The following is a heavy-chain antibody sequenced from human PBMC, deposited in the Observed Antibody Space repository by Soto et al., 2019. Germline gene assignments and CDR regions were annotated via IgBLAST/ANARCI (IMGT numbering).Heavy chain of an antibody. D-gene: IGHD3-16*01. CDR1: GDSVSDNSAA. J-gene: IGHJ4*02. V-gene: IGHV6-1*01. Sequence: QVQLQQSGPGLVTPSQTLSLTCAISGDSVSDNSAAWNWIRQSPSRGLEWLGRTYYRSKWYNDYALSVKSRITVTPDTSKKQFSLHLNAVAPEDTAVYYWAREFPYYVSSDSYLDYWGQGALVTVSS. CDR3: AREFPYYVSSDSYLDY. CDR2: TYYRSKWYN.